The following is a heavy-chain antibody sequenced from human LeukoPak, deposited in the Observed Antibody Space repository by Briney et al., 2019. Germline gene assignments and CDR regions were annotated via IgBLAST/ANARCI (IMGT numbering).Heavy chain of an antibody. CDR1: GFTFSSYA. J-gene: IGHJ4*02. CDR3: ARGYGYNDY. V-gene: IGHV3-64*04. Sequence: GGSLRLSCSASGFTFSSYAMHWVRQAPGKGLEYVSAISSNGGSTYYADSVKGRFTISRDNAKNSLYLQMNSLRAEDTAVYYCARGYGYNDYWGQGTLVTVSS. D-gene: IGHD5-24*01. CDR2: ISSNGGST.